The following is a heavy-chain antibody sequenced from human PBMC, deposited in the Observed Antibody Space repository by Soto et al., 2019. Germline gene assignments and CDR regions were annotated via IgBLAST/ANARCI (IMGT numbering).Heavy chain of an antibody. D-gene: IGHD2-21*02. V-gene: IGHV1-69*13. CDR2: IIPIFGTA. J-gene: IGHJ6*04. CDR1: GGTFSSYT. CDR3: AFQGVTAAGYYYSGMDV. Sequence: GASVKVSCKASGGTFSSYTISWVRQAPGQGLEWMGGIIPIFGTANYAQRFQGRVTITADESTSTAYMELSSLRSEDTAVYYCAFQGVTAAGYYYSGMDVWGKGPA.